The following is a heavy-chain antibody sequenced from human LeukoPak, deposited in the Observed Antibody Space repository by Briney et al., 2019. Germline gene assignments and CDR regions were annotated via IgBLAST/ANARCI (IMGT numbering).Heavy chain of an antibody. V-gene: IGHV3-30-3*01. D-gene: IGHD6-19*01. J-gene: IGHJ5*02. CDR1: GFTFSSYA. CDR3: AKDRIAVAAGYNWFDP. Sequence: PGRSLRLSCAAFGFTFSSYAMHWVRQAPGKGLEWVAVISYDGSNKYYADSVKGRFTISRDNSKNTLYLQMNSLRAEDTAVYYCAKDRIAVAAGYNWFDPWGQGTLVTVSS. CDR2: ISYDGSNK.